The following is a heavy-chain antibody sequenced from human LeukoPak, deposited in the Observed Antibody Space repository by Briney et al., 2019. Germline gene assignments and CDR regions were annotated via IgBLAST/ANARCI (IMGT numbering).Heavy chain of an antibody. CDR2: IYHSGST. V-gene: IGHV4-30-2*01. D-gene: IGHD3-10*01. J-gene: IGHJ6*02. CDR1: GGSISSGGYS. Sequence: PSQTLSLTCAVSGGSISSGGYSWSWIRQPPGKGLEWIGYIYHSGSTHYNPSLKSRVTISVDRSKNQFSLKLSSVTAADTAVYYCAREKWFGEYGMDVWGQGTTVTVSS. CDR3: AREKWFGEYGMDV.